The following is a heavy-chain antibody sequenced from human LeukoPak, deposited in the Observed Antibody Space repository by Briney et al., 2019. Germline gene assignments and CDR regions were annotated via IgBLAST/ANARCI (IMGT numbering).Heavy chain of an antibody. Sequence: ASVKVSCKASGGTFSSYAISWVRQAPGQGLEWMGRIIPILGIANYAQKFQGRVTITADKSTSTAYMELSSLRSEDTAVYYCARLGYCSGGSCYPPVDVWGQGTTVTVSS. V-gene: IGHV1-69*04. CDR2: IIPILGIA. CDR1: GGTFSSYA. J-gene: IGHJ6*02. CDR3: ARLGYCSGGSCYPPVDV. D-gene: IGHD2-15*01.